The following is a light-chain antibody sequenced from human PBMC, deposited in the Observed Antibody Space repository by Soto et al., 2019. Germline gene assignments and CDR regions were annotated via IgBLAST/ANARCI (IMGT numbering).Light chain of an antibody. V-gene: IGKV3-15*01. Sequence: EIVMTQSPATLSVSPGERATLSRRASQSVSSNLAWYQRKPGQAPRLLIYGASTRATGIPARFSGSGSGTEFTLTISSLQSEDFAVYYCQQYNNWPRTFGQGTKVDIK. CDR2: GAS. CDR3: QQYNNWPRT. CDR1: QSVSSN. J-gene: IGKJ1*01.